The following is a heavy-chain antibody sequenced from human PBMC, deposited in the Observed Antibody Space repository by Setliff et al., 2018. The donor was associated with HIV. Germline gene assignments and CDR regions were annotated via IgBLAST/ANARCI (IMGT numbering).Heavy chain of an antibody. J-gene: IGHJ6*04. CDR2: IFSTGST. V-gene: IGHV4-61*02. CDR1: GGSISSGSHY. D-gene: IGHD3-10*01. CDR3: TRRGADSYYPRPLDV. Sequence: PSETLSLTCTVSGGSISSGSHYWSWIRQPAGRGLEWIGRIFSTGSTDYNPSLKSRAAMSVDTSKNQFSLRLNSVTAADTAIYYCTRRGADSYYPRPLDVWGKGTTVTVSS.